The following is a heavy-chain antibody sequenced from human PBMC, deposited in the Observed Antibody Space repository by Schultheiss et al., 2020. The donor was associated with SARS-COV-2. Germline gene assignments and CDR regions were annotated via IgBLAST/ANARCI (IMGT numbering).Heavy chain of an antibody. D-gene: IGHD3-3*01. CDR1: GASVSRYY. CDR3: ARTDFTNYDFWSGPHYRDY. CDR2: ISYNGST. V-gene: IGHV4-59*02. Sequence: SETLSLTCTVSGASVSRYYWTWVRQSPGKGLEWIGYISYNGSTKYNPSLRGRVTISVDTSKNQFSLKLSSVTAADTAVYYCARTDFTNYDFWSGPHYRDYWGQGTLVTVSS. J-gene: IGHJ4*02.